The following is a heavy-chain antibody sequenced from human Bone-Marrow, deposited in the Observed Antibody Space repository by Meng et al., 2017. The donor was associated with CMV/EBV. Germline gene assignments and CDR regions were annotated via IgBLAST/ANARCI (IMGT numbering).Heavy chain of an antibody. CDR1: GYTFTSYD. Sequence: ASVKVSCKASGYTFTSYDINWVRQATGQGLEWMGWMNPNSGNTGYAQKFQGRVTMTRNTSISTAYMELSSLRSEDTAVYYCARVEYSSSSGRNRNYYYYYGMDGWGQGTTVTVSS. D-gene: IGHD6-6*01. J-gene: IGHJ6*02. V-gene: IGHV1-8*01. CDR3: ARVEYSSSSGRNRNYYYYYGMDG. CDR2: MNPNSGNT.